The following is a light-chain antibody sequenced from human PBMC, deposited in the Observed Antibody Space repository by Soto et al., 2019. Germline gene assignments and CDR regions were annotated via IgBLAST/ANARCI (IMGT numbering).Light chain of an antibody. J-gene: IGLJ1*01. Sequence: QSVLTQPASVSGSPGQSITISCTGTSSDVGNYKYVSWYQQHPGKPPKLMIYEVSNRPSGVSNRFSGSKSGNTASLTISGLQAEDETDYYCFSYTSSGTYVFGTGTKATVL. CDR1: SSDVGNYKY. CDR3: FSYTSSGTYV. CDR2: EVS. V-gene: IGLV2-14*01.